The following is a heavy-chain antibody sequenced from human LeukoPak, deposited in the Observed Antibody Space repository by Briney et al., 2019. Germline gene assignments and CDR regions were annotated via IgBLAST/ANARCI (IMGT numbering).Heavy chain of an antibody. CDR1: GFTFSSYG. V-gene: IGHV3-33*01. CDR3: ARVGQAAGYYCGMDV. Sequence: PGRSLRLSCAASGFTFSSYGMHWVRQAPGKGLEWVAVIWYDGSNKYYADSVKGRFTISRDNSKNTLYLQMNSLRAEDTAVYYCARVGQAAGYYCGMDVWGQGTTVTVSS. CDR2: IWYDGSNK. J-gene: IGHJ6*02. D-gene: IGHD6-13*01.